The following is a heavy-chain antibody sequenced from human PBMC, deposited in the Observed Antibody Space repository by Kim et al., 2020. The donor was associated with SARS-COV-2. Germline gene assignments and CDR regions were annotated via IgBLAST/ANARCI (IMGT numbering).Heavy chain of an antibody. D-gene: IGHD5-18*01. J-gene: IGHJ4*02. V-gene: IGHV4-59*01. Sequence: NYTPSLKSRVTISVDTSKNQFSLKLSSVTAADTAVYYCARVGIQLGEYDYWGQGTLVTVSS. CDR3: ARVGIQLGEYDY.